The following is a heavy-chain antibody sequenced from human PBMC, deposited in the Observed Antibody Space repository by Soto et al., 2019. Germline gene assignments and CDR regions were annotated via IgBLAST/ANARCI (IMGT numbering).Heavy chain of an antibody. D-gene: IGHD3-9*01. CDR1: GFTFDDYG. Sequence: GGSLRLSCAASGFTFDDYGMSWVRQAPGKGLEWVSGINWNGGSTGYADSVKGRFTISRDNAKNSLYLQMNSLRAEDTALYYCARSPYYDILTGYGTFDYWGQGTLVTVS. CDR3: ARSPYYDILTGYGTFDY. CDR2: INWNGGST. V-gene: IGHV3-20*04. J-gene: IGHJ4*02.